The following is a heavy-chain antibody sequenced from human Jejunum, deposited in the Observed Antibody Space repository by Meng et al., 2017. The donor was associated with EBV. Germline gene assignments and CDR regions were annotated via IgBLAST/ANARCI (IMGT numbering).Heavy chain of an antibody. J-gene: IGHJ4*02. Sequence: EVEGWGAGVGLIPPGGSLSLSCAASGFTVSSHYMSWVRQAPGKGLEWVSVIYRGGSAFYSDSVRGRFTISRDNSKNTLFLQMDSLRAEDTAVYYGARGGSSWYFFDYWGQGTLVTVSS. D-gene: IGHD6-13*01. V-gene: IGHV3-53*01. CDR1: GFTVSSHY. CDR3: ARGGSSWYFFDY. CDR2: IYRGGSA.